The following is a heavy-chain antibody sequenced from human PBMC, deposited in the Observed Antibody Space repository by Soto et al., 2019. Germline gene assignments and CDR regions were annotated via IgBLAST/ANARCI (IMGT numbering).Heavy chain of an antibody. D-gene: IGHD2-21*01. CDR2: IYYTGST. CDR1: GGSINSYY. Sequence: SETLSLTCSVSGGSINSYYWSWIRQPPGKGLEWVGYIYYTGSTNYNPSLKSRVTISVDTSKKHFSLRLASVTAADTAEYYCARLDGYSHYLGIWGKGTTVTVSS. V-gene: IGHV4-59*08. J-gene: IGHJ6*03. CDR3: ARLDGYSHYLGI.